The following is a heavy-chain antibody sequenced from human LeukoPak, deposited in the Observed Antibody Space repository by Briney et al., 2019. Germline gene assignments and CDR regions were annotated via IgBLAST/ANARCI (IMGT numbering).Heavy chain of an antibody. D-gene: IGHD3-9*01. Sequence: ASVKVSCKVSGYTLTELSMHWVRQAPGKGLEWMGGFDPEDGETIYAQKFQGRVTMTEDTSTDTAYMELSSLRSEDTAVYYCATVPNLRYFDWLISSFDYWGQGTLVTVSS. CDR3: ATVPNLRYFDWLISSFDY. V-gene: IGHV1-24*01. CDR2: FDPEDGET. CDR1: GYTLTELS. J-gene: IGHJ4*02.